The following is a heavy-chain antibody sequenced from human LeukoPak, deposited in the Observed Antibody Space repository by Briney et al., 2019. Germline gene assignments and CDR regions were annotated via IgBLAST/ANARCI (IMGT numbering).Heavy chain of an antibody. Sequence: GRSLRLSCAASGFTFSSYAMHWVRQAPGKGLEWVAVISYDGSNKYYADSVKGRFTISRDNSKNAPYLQMNSLRAEDTAMYYCASDLRSGYWGQGTLVSVSS. CDR2: ISYDGSNK. CDR1: GFTFSSYA. J-gene: IGHJ4*02. V-gene: IGHV3-30*04. CDR3: ASDLRSGY.